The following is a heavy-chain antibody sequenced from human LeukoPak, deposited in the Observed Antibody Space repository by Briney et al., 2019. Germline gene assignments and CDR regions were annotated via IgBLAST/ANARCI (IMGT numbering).Heavy chain of an antibody. D-gene: IGHD4-17*01. CDR3: AVDAPVTTVTTWYFDC. Sequence: GASVKLSCKASGGTFSIYAISWVRQSPGQGLEWMGRSIPILGIANNAQKYQGRITITADKSTSTAYMWLSSLRSEDTAVYYCAVDAPVTTVTTWYFDCWGQGTLVTVSS. V-gene: IGHV1-69*04. J-gene: IGHJ4*02. CDR2: SIPILGIA. CDR1: GGTFSIYA.